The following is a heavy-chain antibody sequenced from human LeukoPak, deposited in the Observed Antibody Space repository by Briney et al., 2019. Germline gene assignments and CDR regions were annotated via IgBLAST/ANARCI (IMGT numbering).Heavy chain of an antibody. CDR3: ARVGSPYYDFWSGYYNFDY. V-gene: IGHV1-8*01. CDR1: GYTFTSYD. Sequence: ASVKVSCKASGYTFTSYDINWVRQATGQGLEWMGWMNPNSGNTGYAQKFQGGVTMTRNTSISTAYMELSSLRSEDTAVYYCARVGSPYYDFWSGYYNFDYWGQGTLVTVSS. CDR2: MNPNSGNT. D-gene: IGHD3-3*01. J-gene: IGHJ4*02.